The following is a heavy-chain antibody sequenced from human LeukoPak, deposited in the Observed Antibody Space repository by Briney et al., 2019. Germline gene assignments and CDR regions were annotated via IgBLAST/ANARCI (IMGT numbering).Heavy chain of an antibody. J-gene: IGHJ4*02. CDR1: GFTFSSYW. V-gene: IGHV3-74*01. D-gene: IGHD1-26*01. Sequence: GGSLRLSCAASGFTFSSYWMHWVRQAPGKGLVWVSRINSDGSSTSYADSVKGRFTISRDNAKNTLYLQMNSLRAEDTAVYYCASIVGATHFDYWGQGTLVTVSS. CDR2: INSDGSST. CDR3: ASIVGATHFDY.